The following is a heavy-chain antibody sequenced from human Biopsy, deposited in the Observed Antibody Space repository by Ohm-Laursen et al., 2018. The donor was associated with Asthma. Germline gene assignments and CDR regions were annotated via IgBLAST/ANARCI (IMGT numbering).Heavy chain of an antibody. V-gene: IGHV1-46*01. Sequence: ASVKVSCKASGYTFSRYQMHWVRQAPGQGLEWLGMIKHISEYAQKFQGRVTMTRDTSTGTVYMELSSLRSEDTAVYYCARSMIVADGSDAFDIWGQGTMVTVSS. CDR3: ARSMIVADGSDAFDI. CDR2: IKHISE. CDR1: GYTFSRYQ. D-gene: IGHD3-22*01. J-gene: IGHJ3*02.